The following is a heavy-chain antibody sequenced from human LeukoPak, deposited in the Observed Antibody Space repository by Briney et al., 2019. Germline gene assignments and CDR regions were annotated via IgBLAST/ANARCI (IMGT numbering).Heavy chain of an antibody. CDR1: GFTFSRHA. CDR3: AKDRSGSYDGPDY. Sequence: GGSLRLSCAASGFTFSRHAMSWVRQAPGKGLEWVSTISGSGGSTYYADSVKGRFTISRDNSKNTLYLQMNSLRAEDTAAYYCAKDRSGSYDGPDYWGQGTLVTISS. D-gene: IGHD3-10*01. CDR2: ISGSGGST. J-gene: IGHJ4*02. V-gene: IGHV3-23*01.